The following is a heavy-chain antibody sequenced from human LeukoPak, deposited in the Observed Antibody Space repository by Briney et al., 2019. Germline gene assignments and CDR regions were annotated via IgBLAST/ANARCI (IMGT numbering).Heavy chain of an antibody. J-gene: IGHJ6*03. D-gene: IGHD3-10*01. V-gene: IGHV3-21*01. CDR3: ARGRRGLWFGELWNDNYYYMDV. CDR1: GFTFSSYS. Sequence: GGSLRLSCAASGFTFSSYSMNWVRQAPGKGLEWVSSISSSSSYIYYADSVKGRFTIPRDNAKNSLYLQMNSLRGEDTAVYYCARGRRGLWFGELWNDNYYYMDVWGKGTTVTISS. CDR2: ISSSSSYI.